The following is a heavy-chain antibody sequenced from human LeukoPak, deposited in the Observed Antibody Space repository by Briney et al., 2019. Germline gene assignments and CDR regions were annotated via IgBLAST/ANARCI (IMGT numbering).Heavy chain of an antibody. V-gene: IGHV3-74*01. CDR1: GFIFSFYC. Sequence: GGSLRLSCAASGFIFSFYCMHWVRQAPGKGPMWVSRICPDGTGISYADSVKARFTTSRDNAKSTVYLQMNSLREEDTAVYYCVRDFRSADYWGQGTLVTVSS. CDR3: VRDFRSADY. CDR2: ICPDGTGI. J-gene: IGHJ4*02.